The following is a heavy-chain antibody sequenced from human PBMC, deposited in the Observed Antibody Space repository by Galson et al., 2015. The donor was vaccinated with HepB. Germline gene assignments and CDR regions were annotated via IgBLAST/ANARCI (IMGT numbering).Heavy chain of an antibody. D-gene: IGHD2-2*01. J-gene: IGHJ3*02. CDR3: TTDCSSTSCLGDGAFHI. Sequence: SLRLSCAASGFGFSHAWMSWVRQAPGKGLEWVGRIKSNISGGTTDYAAPVEGRFTISRDDSKNTLYLQMNSLRTEDTAIYFCTTDCSSTSCLGDGAFHIWGQGTMVTVSP. V-gene: IGHV3-15*01. CDR1: GFGFSHAW. CDR2: IKSNISGGTT.